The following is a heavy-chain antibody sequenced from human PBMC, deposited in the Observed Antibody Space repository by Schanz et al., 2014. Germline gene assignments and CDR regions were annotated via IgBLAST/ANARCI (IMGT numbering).Heavy chain of an antibody. CDR1: GYTFTRYY. Sequence: QVQLVQSGAEVKKPGASVKVSCKASGYTFTRYYIHWVRQAPGQGLEWMGIINPSGGSTTYAQKFQGRVTMTSDTSTSTVYMKLSSLRSEDTAVYYCARNYGGHSEESDRYGMDVWGQGTTVTVSS. CDR3: ARNYGGHSEESDRYGMDV. D-gene: IGHD4-17*01. V-gene: IGHV1-46*01. CDR2: INPSGGST. J-gene: IGHJ6*02.